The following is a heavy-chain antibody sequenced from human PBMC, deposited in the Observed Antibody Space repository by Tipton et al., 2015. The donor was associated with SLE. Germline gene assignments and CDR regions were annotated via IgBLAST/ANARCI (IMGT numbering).Heavy chain of an antibody. J-gene: IGHJ4*02. CDR1: GFTFSSYA. Sequence: SLRLSCAASGFTFSSYAMSWVRQAPGKGLEWVSYIGSSGSTIYYADSVKGRFTISRDNAKNSLYLQMNSLRAEDTAVYYCARDRGGDRGDYWGQGTLVTVSS. CDR3: ARDRGGDRGDY. D-gene: IGHD2-21*01. V-gene: IGHV3-48*04. CDR2: IGSSGSTI.